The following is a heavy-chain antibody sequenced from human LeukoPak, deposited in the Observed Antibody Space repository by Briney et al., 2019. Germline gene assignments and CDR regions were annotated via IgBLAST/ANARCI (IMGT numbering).Heavy chain of an antibody. CDR3: ARRFDTAMVGDY. V-gene: IGHV1-18*01. D-gene: IGHD5-18*01. J-gene: IGHJ4*02. Sequence: ASVKVSCKASGYTFTSYGISWVRQAPGQGLEWMGWISAYNGNTNYAQKLQGRVTMTTDTSTSTAYMGLRSLRSDDTAVYYCARRFDTAMVGDYWGQGTLVTVSS. CDR2: ISAYNGNT. CDR1: GYTFTSYG.